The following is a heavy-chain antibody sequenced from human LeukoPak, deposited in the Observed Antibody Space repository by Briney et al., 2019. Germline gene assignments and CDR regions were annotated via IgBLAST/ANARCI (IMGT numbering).Heavy chain of an antibody. CDR3: AKEFVSRSSLSLDD. CDR1: GFIFSTNA. J-gene: IGHJ4*02. D-gene: IGHD1-26*01. V-gene: IGHV3-23*01. CDR2: IGGNSDYA. Sequence: GGSLTLSWAASGFIFSTNAMAWVRQAPGKGLEWVSAIGGNSDYAFYADSVKGRFTTSRDNSKNTLYLQKNSLRVEDTAVYYCAKEFVSRSSLSLDDWGQGTLATVSS.